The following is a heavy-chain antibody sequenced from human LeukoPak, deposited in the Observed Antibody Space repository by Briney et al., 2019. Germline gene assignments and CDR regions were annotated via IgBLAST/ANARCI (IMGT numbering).Heavy chain of an antibody. J-gene: IGHJ5*02. CDR1: GGSISDAAYY. CDR3: ARDYRGSPMVRGVTSWFDP. D-gene: IGHD3-10*01. V-gene: IGHV4-31*03. Sequence: PSETLSLTCTVSGGSISDAAYYWSWIRQHPGEGLEWIGYVFYSGSTSYNPSLKSRVTISVDTSKNQFSLKLSSVTAADTAVYYCARDYRGSPMVRGVTSWFDPWGQGTLVTVSS. CDR2: VFYSGST.